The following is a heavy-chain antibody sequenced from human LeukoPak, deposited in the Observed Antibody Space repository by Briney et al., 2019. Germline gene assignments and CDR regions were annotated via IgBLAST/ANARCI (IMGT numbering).Heavy chain of an antibody. Sequence: PGGSLRLSCVVSGFTFSSYWMSWVRQAPGKGLEWVANIKQDGSEKYYVDSVKGRFTISRDNPKNSLYLQMNSLRAEDTAVYYCARGPLQGLVVVLATDYYYMDVWGKGTTVTVSS. D-gene: IGHD2-15*01. V-gene: IGHV3-7*01. CDR2: IKQDGSEK. CDR3: ARGPLQGLVVVLATDYYYMDV. CDR1: GFTFSSYW. J-gene: IGHJ6*03.